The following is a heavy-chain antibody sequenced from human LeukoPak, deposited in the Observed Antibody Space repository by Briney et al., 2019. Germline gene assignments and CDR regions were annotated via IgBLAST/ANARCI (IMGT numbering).Heavy chain of an antibody. D-gene: IGHD4-17*01. CDR3: AGANGHGEYWVVPLDC. CDR1: GFTFSNYN. Sequence: GGSLRPSYAGSGFTFSNYNMHWVRQAPGKGLEWVSSISSSSSYIYYADSVKGRFTISRDNAKNSLYLQMNSLRAEDTAVYYCAGANGHGEYWVVPLDCWGQGTLVTVSS. CDR2: ISSSSSYI. V-gene: IGHV3-21*01. J-gene: IGHJ4*02.